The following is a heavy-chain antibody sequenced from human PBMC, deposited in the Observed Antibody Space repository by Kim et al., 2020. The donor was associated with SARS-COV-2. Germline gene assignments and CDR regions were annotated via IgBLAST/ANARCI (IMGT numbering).Heavy chain of an antibody. V-gene: IGHV4-39*01. J-gene: IGHJ4*02. CDR1: GGSISSSNYY. Sequence: SETLSLTCTVSGGSISSSNYYWGWIRQPPGKGLEWIGSMYYSGSTYYNPSLKSRVTISVDTSKNQFSLNLSSVTAADTAVYYCARHPRHCIAAAGPSDWGQGTLVTVSS. CDR3: ARHPRHCIAAAGPSD. D-gene: IGHD6-13*01. CDR2: MYYSGST.